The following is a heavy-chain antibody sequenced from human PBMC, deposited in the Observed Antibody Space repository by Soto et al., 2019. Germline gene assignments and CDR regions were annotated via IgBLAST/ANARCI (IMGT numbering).Heavy chain of an antibody. V-gene: IGHV3-53*04. CDR1: GFTVSSNY. D-gene: IGHD3-10*01. Sequence: DVRLVESGGGLVQPGGSLRLSCAAFGFTVSSNYMTWVRLAPGKGLEWVSLVYSGGATRYAASVKGRFTISTHSSQNTLFLQMNSLRTEDTATYYCVRGRYGSEIHWGQGTKVTVSS. J-gene: IGHJ4*02. CDR3: VRGRYGSEIH. CDR2: VYSGGAT.